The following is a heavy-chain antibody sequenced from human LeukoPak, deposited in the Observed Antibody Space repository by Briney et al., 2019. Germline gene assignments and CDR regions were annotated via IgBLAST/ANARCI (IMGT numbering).Heavy chain of an antibody. Sequence: GGSLRLSRAASGFTSGSYGMSWVRQAPGKGLEWVANIKQDGSEKYYVDSVRGRFTISRDNAKNSLYLQMNSLRAEDTAVYYCARDRGSRGWYEFDYRGQGTLVTVSS. V-gene: IGHV3-7*01. CDR2: IKQDGSEK. J-gene: IGHJ4*02. D-gene: IGHD6-19*01. CDR1: GFTSGSYG. CDR3: ARDRGSRGWYEFDY.